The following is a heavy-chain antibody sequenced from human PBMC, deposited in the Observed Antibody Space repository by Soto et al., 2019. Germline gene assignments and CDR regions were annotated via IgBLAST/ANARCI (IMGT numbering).Heavy chain of an antibody. CDR2: IIPIFDTA. CDR3: AREGVDSDVVTFFDY. J-gene: IGHJ4*02. CDR1: GGTLSNYA. Sequence: QVQLVQSGAEVKKPGSSVKVSCKTSGGTLSNYAISWLRQAPGQGPEWMGSIIPIFDTANYAQKFQGRVTITVDESTSTVYMELSSLRSEDTAVYYCAREGVDSDVVTFFDYWGQGTLVTVSS. D-gene: IGHD5-18*01. V-gene: IGHV1-69*15.